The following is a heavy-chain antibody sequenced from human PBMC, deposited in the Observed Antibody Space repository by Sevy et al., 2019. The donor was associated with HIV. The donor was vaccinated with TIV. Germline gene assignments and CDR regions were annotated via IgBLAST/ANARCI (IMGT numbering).Heavy chain of an antibody. CDR1: GYTLTELS. D-gene: IGHD3-22*01. V-gene: IGHV1-24*01. Sequence: ASVKVSCKVSGYTLTELSMHWVRQAPGKGLEWMGRFDPEDGETIYAQKFLGRVTITEDTSTDTAYMGLSRLSSEDTAVYYCASAREYYSDNSGYLDYWGQGTLVTVSS. CDR2: FDPEDGET. CDR3: ASAREYYSDNSGYLDY. J-gene: IGHJ4*02.